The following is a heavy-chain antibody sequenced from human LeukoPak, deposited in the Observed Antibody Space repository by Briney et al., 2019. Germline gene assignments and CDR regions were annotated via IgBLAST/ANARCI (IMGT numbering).Heavy chain of an antibody. CDR1: GGTFSSYA. Sequence: SVKVSCKASGGTFSSYAISWVRQAPGQGLEWMGGIIPIFGTANYAQKFQGRVTITTDESTSTAYMELSSLRSEDTAVYYCARGSESYWVHDAFDIWGQGTMVTVSS. V-gene: IGHV1-69*05. CDR2: IIPIFGTA. CDR3: ARGSESYWVHDAFDI. J-gene: IGHJ3*02. D-gene: IGHD1-26*01.